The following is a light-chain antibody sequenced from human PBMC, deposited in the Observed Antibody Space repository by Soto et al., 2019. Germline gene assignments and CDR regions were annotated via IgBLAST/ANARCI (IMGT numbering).Light chain of an antibody. CDR2: AAT. V-gene: IGKV1-39*01. Sequence: DIQMTQSPSSLSASVGDRVTITCRASQRITTYLNWYQQRPGKAPSLLIYAATYLREGVPSRFSGSGSGKDFTLTIAGLQHDDFATYFCHQIHTTPWTFGQGTKVDI. CDR3: HQIHTTPWT. CDR1: QRITTY. J-gene: IGKJ1*01.